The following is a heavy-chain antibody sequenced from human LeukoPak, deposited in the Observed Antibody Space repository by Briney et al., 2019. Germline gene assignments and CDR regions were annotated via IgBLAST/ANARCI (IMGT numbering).Heavy chain of an antibody. V-gene: IGHV3-30-3*01. D-gene: IGHD3-22*01. Sequence: GGSLRLSCAASGFTFSSYAMHWVRQAPGKGLEWVAVISYDGSNKYYADSVKGRFTISRDNSKNTLYLQMNSLRAEDTAVYYCARGVAYDSSGYYRFDYWGQGTLVTVSS. CDR1: GFTFSSYA. CDR3: ARGVAYDSSGYYRFDY. CDR2: ISYDGSNK. J-gene: IGHJ4*02.